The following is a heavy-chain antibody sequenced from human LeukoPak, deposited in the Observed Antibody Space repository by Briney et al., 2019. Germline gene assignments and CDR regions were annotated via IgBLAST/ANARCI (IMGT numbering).Heavy chain of an antibody. CDR2: ISSSGSTI. Sequence: GGSLRLSCAASEFTVSSNYMSWVRQAPGKGLEWVSYISSSGSTIYYADSVKGRFTISRDNAKNSLYLQMNSLRAEDTAVYFCAKDSSSDWLLDGAYYMDVWGKGTTVTVSS. CDR1: EFTVSSNY. J-gene: IGHJ6*03. CDR3: AKDSSSDWLLDGAYYMDV. V-gene: IGHV3-11*04. D-gene: IGHD3-9*01.